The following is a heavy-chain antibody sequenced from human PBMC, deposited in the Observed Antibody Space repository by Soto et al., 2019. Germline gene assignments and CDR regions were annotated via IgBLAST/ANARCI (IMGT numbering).Heavy chain of an antibody. Sequence: QVQLVQSGAEVKKPGSSVKVSCKASGGTFSSYTISWVRQAPGQGLEWMGRIIPILGIANYAQKFQGRVTIPADKSTSTAYMELSSLRSEDTAVYYCAREGGPSGYVYYYYYYMDVWGKGTTVTVSS. V-gene: IGHV1-69*08. CDR2: IIPILGIA. D-gene: IGHD5-12*01. J-gene: IGHJ6*03. CDR1: GGTFSSYT. CDR3: AREGGPSGYVYYYYYYMDV.